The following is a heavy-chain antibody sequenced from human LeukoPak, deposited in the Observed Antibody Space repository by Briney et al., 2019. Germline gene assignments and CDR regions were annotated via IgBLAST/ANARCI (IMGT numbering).Heavy chain of an antibody. J-gene: IGHJ6*02. CDR3: ARVYCSGGSCYSKGAYGMDV. CDR1: GYSFTSYW. V-gene: IGHV5-51*01. CDR2: IYPGDSDT. Sequence: GESLKISCKGSGYSFTSYWIGWARQMPGKGLEWMGIIYPGDSDTRYSPSFQGQVTISADKSISTAYLQWSSLKASDTAMYYCARVYCSGGSCYSKGAYGMDVWGQGTTVTVSS. D-gene: IGHD2-15*01.